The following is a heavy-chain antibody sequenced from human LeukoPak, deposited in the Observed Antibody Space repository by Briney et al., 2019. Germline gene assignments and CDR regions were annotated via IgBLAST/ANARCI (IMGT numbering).Heavy chain of an antibody. CDR1: GGSISNYY. CDR3: ARDRELGY. D-gene: IGHD1-26*01. V-gene: IGHV4-59*01. Sequence: SETLSLTCTVSGGSISNYYWSWIRQSPGEGLEWIGYIYNSGSTNYNPSLKSRVTISLDTSKNQFSLKLTSVTAADTAVYYCARDRELGYWGQGTLVTVSS. J-gene: IGHJ4*02. CDR2: IYNSGST.